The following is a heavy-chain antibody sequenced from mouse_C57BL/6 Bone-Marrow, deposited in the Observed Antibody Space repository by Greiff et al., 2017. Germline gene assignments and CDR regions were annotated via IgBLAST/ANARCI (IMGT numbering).Heavy chain of an antibody. J-gene: IGHJ2*01. D-gene: IGHD4-1*01. CDR2: IYPTSGRT. Sequence: QVQLQQPGAELVKPGASVKMSCKASGYTFTSYWITWVKQRPGQGLAWIGDIYPTSGRTNYNEKFKSKAILTVDTSSNHASMQLSSLTSEDSAVFYCARSGPLGRSFDYWGQGTTLTVSS. V-gene: IGHV1-55*01. CDR1: GYTFTSYW. CDR3: ARSGPLGRSFDY.